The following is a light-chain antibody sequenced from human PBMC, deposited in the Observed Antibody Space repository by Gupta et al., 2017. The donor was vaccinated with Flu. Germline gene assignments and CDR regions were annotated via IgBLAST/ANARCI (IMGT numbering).Light chain of an antibody. Sequence: DIQMTQSPFSLSASIGDKVTITCRASQDIGHDLGWYQQKPGKAPKRLIYAASDLQSGVPSRFSGSGSGTEFTLTVSGLQPDDFATYYCRQQNTYPWTFGQGTKVEV. J-gene: IGKJ1*01. V-gene: IGKV1-17*01. CDR2: AAS. CDR3: RQQNTYPWT. CDR1: QDIGHD.